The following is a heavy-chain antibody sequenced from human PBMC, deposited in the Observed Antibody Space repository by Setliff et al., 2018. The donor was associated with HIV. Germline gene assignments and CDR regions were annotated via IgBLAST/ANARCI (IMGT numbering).Heavy chain of an antibody. V-gene: IGHV4-34*01. CDR1: GGSFSDTY. CDR3: ARGLRSSNWYGDKYFYYMDV. Sequence: SETLSLTCAVYGGSFSDTYWTWIRQPPGKGLEWVGDINHGGTTNYNPSLKGRVAISIDGSEKQFSLRLTSVTATDTAVYYCARGLRSSNWYGDKYFYYMDVWGKGTTVTVSS. D-gene: IGHD6-13*01. CDR2: INHGGTT. J-gene: IGHJ6*04.